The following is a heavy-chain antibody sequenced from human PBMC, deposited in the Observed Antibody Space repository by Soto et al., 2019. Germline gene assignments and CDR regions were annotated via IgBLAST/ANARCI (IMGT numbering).Heavy chain of an antibody. CDR1: GFTVGNNY. CDR2: IYSGGQT. V-gene: IGHV3-66*01. Sequence: EVQLVQSGGGLVQPGGSLRLSCVVSGFTVGNNYMSWVRQPPGKGLEWVSLIYSGGQTRYADSVQGRFTISRDNSKNTVYLQMNGLSAEDTAVYYCAARMTEAPHWGQGTLVTVSS. J-gene: IGHJ4*02. CDR3: AARMTEAPH.